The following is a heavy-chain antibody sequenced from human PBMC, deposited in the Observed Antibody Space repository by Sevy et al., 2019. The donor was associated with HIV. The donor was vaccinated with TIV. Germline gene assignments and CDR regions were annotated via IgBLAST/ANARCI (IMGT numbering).Heavy chain of an antibody. CDR1: GFTFSAYW. CDR3: ARALAAAASS. CDR2: INQGGSEK. D-gene: IGHD6-13*01. Sequence: GGSLRLSCAASGFTFSAYWMHWVRQAPGKGLEWVANINQGGSEKYYVDSVKGRFTISRDNAKNSLFLQMNSLRAEDTAVYYCARALAAAASSWGQRALVTASS. V-gene: IGHV3-7*01. J-gene: IGHJ5*02.